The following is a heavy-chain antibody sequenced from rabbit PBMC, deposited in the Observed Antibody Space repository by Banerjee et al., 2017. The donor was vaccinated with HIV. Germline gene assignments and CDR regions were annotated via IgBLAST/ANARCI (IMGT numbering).Heavy chain of an antibody. CDR3: ARGLVAGVLDL. V-gene: IGHV1S40*01. CDR1: GFSFSSSYH. J-gene: IGHJ6*01. D-gene: IGHD3-3*01. CDR2: IAAGSSGGT. Sequence: QSLEESGGDLVKPGASLTLTCTASGFSFSSSYHMCWVRQAPGKGLEWIACIAAGSSGGTWYASWAKGRFTISKTSSTTVTLQMTSLTAADTATYFCARGLVAGVLDLWGPGTLVTVS.